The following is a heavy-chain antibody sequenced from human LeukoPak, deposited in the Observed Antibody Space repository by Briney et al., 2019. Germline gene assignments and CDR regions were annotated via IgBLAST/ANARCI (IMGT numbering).Heavy chain of an antibody. D-gene: IGHD5-18*01. CDR1: GYTFTGYY. V-gene: IGHV1-2*02. J-gene: IGHJ4*02. Sequence: ASVKVSCKASGYTFTGYYMHWVRQAPAQGLEWMGWINPNSGGTNYAQKFQGRVTMTRDTSISTAYMELSRLRSDDTAVYYCARDRHRYSSYYFDYWGQGTLVTVSS. CDR3: ARDRHRYSSYYFDY. CDR2: INPNSGGT.